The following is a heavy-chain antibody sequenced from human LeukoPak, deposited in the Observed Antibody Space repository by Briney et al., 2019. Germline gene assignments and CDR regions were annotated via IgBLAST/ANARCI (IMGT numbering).Heavy chain of an antibody. J-gene: IGHJ3*02. CDR3: ASSPTYYCSSTSCYQNAYDI. D-gene: IGHD2-2*01. V-gene: IGHV4-38-2*01. CDR1: GYSISSGYY. Sequence: KPSETLSLTCAVSGYSISSGYYWGWIRPPTGKGLEWIGCIYHSGSTYYNPSLKSRVTISVDTSKNQFSLKLSSVTAADTAVYYCASSPTYYCSSTSCYQNAYDIWGQGTMVTVSS. CDR2: IYHSGST.